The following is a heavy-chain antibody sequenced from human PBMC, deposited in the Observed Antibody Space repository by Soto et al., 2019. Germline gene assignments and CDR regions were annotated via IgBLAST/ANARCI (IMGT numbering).Heavy chain of an antibody. Sequence: ASVKVSCKAAGYAFTSYYMHWLRQTHGQGLEWMGIINPSGGSTSYAQKFQGRVTMTRDTSTSTVYMELSSLRSEDTAVYYCARVQERVTMIVVARRYYFDYWGQGTLVTVSS. CDR3: ARVQERVTMIVVARRYYFDY. CDR2: INPSGGST. V-gene: IGHV1-46*01. J-gene: IGHJ4*02. CDR1: GYAFTSYY. D-gene: IGHD3-22*01.